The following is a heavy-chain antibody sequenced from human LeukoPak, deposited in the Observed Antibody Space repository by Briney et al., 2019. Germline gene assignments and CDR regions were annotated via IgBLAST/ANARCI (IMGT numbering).Heavy chain of an antibody. V-gene: IGHV3-21*01. D-gene: IGHD2-2*01. J-gene: IGHJ5*02. CDR3: ARADCFSSTCYLRSSWFDP. CDR2: ISTTSTYI. Sequence: SGGSLRLSCAASGFSLSSYDMNWVRQAPGKGLEWVSSISTTSTYIYYRYSVKGRFTISRDNARNFLYLQMNGLRAEDTAVYYCARADCFSSTCYLRSSWFDPWGQGTLVTVSS. CDR1: GFSLSSYD.